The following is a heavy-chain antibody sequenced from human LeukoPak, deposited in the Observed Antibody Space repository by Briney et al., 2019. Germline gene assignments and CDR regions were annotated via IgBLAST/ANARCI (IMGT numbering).Heavy chain of an antibody. D-gene: IGHD3-10*01. CDR2: IYSGGST. CDR3: AREYSYGSGSNYYFDY. Sequence: WGSLRLSCAASGCTVSSNYMTWVRQAPGKGLEWVSDIYSGGSTYYAHSVKGRFTISRDNSKNTLYLQMNRLRAEDTAVYYCAREYSYGSGSNYYFDYWRQGTLDTVPS. J-gene: IGHJ4*02. CDR1: GCTVSSNY. V-gene: IGHV3-66*01.